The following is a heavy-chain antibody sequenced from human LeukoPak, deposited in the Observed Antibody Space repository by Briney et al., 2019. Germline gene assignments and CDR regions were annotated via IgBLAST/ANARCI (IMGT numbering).Heavy chain of an antibody. V-gene: IGHV3-43*01. CDR3: AGQYSGSYPY. CDR2: ISWDGGST. Sequence: GGSLRLSCAASGFTFDDYTMHWVRQAPGKGLEWVSLISWDGGSTYYADSVKGRFTISRDNSKNSLYLQMNSLRTEDTALYYCAGQYSGSYPYWGQGTLVTVSS. D-gene: IGHD1-26*01. J-gene: IGHJ4*02. CDR1: GFTFDDYT.